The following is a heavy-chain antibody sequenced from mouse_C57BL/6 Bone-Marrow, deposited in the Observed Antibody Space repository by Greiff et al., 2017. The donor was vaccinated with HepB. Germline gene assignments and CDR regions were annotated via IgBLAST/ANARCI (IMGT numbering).Heavy chain of an antibody. J-gene: IGHJ3*01. CDR1: GFTFSDYY. Sequence: DVKLQESGGGLVQPGGSLKLSCAASGFTFSDYYMYWVRQTPEKRLEWVAYISNGGGSTYYPDTVKGRFTISRDNAKNTLYLQMSRLKSEDTAMYYCARHNYSNSFAYWGQGTLVTVSA. V-gene: IGHV5-12*01. CDR3: ARHNYSNSFAY. CDR2: ISNGGGST. D-gene: IGHD2-5*01.